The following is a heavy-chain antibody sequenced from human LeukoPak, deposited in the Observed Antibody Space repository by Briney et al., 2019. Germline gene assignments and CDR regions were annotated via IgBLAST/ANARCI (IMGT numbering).Heavy chain of an antibody. CDR3: ARDSDYGGNPAFDY. CDR1: GGSISSYY. J-gene: IGHJ4*02. CDR2: IYYSGST. V-gene: IGHV4-59*01. D-gene: IGHD4-23*01. Sequence: PSETLSLTCTVSGGSISSYYWSWIRQPPGKGLEWIGYIYYSGSTNYNPSLKSRVTISVDTSKNQFSLKLSSVTAADTAVYYCARDSDYGGNPAFDYWGQRTLVTVSS.